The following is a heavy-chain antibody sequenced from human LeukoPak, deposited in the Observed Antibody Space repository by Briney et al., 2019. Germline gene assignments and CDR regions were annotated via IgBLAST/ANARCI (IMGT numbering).Heavy chain of an antibody. CDR1: GGSISSYY. V-gene: IGHV4-59*08. D-gene: IGHD3-3*01. Sequence: SETLSLTCTVSGGSISSYYWSWIRQPPGKGLEWIGYIYYSGSTNYNPSLKSRVTISVDTSKNQFSLKLSSVTAADTAVYYCARRPATITIFGVVNWFDPWGQGTLVTVSS. J-gene: IGHJ5*02. CDR2: IYYSGST. CDR3: ARRPATITIFGVVNWFDP.